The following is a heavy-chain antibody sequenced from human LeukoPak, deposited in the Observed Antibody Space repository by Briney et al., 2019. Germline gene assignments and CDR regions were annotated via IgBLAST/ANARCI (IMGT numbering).Heavy chain of an antibody. CDR2: ISYDGSNK. D-gene: IGHD4-17*01. CDR1: GFTFSSYA. Sequence: GRSLRLSCAASGFTFSSYAMHWVRQAPGKGLEWVAVISYDGSNKYYADSVKGRFTISRDNSKNTLYLQMNSLRAEDTAVYYCARAMTTVTFDAFDIWGQGTMVTVSS. CDR3: ARAMTTVTFDAFDI. V-gene: IGHV3-30-3*01. J-gene: IGHJ3*02.